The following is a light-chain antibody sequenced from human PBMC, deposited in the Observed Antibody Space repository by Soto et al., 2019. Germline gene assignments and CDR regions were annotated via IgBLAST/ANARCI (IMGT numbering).Light chain of an antibody. CDR2: AAS. CDR1: QGISNY. CDR3: QKYNSAPQLT. V-gene: IGKV1-27*01. Sequence: DIQMTQSSSSLSASVGDRVTITCRASQGISNYLAWYQQKPGKVPKLLIYAASTLQSGVPSRFSGSGSGTDFTLTISSLQPEDVATYYCQKYNSAPQLTFGGGTKVDIK. J-gene: IGKJ4*01.